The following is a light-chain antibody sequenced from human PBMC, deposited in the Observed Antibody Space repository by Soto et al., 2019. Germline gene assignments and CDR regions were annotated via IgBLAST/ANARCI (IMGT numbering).Light chain of an antibody. CDR3: TSYTSSFTFV. V-gene: IGLV2-14*03. CDR1: SNDVGGYNF. CDR2: DVI. Sequence: QSALTQPASVSGSPGQSITISCTGTSNDVGGYNFVFWYQQHPTKAPKLIIYDVINRPSGVSNRFSGSKSGNMASLTISGLQAEDEADYYCTSYTSSFTFVFGTGPRSPS. J-gene: IGLJ1*01.